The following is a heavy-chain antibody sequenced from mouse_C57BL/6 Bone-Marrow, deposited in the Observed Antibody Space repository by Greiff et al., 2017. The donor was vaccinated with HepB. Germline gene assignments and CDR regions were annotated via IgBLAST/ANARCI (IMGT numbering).Heavy chain of an antibody. CDR2: IRNKANGYTT. D-gene: IGHD1-1*01. V-gene: IGHV7-3*01. Sequence: DVKLVESGGGLVQPGGSLSLSCAASGFTFTDYYMSWVRQPPGKALEWLGFIRNKANGYTTEYSASVKGRFTISRDNSQSILYLQMNALRAEDSATYHCARYSDFITTVVAPFDYWGQGTTLTVSS. J-gene: IGHJ2*01. CDR1: GFTFTDYY. CDR3: ARYSDFITTVVAPFDY.